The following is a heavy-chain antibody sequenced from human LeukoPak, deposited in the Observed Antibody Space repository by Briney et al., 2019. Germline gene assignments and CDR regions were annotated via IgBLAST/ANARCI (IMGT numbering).Heavy chain of an antibody. CDR3: ASQNLFDDGSGRNARWAPSVY. V-gene: IGHV1-3*01. CDR1: GYTFPSSA. CDR2: INAANGNT. Sequence: VASVKVSCKASGYTFPSSAMHWVRQAPGQRLEWMGWINAANGNTEYSQKFQGRVTFTRDTSASTAYMDLSSLRSEDTAVYFCASQNLFDDGSGRNARWAPSVYWGQGTLVTVSS. D-gene: IGHD3-3*01. J-gene: IGHJ4*02.